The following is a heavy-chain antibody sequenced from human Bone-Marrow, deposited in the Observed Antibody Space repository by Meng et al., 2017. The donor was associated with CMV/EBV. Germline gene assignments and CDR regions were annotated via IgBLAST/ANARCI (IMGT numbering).Heavy chain of an antibody. CDR2: INHSGST. CDR3: ARGYPPFSRRYGMDV. V-gene: IGHV4-34*01. Sequence: SETLSLTCAVYGGSFGGHYWNWIRQPPGKGLEWIGEINHSGSTNYNPSLKSRVTISVDTSKNQFSLKLSSVTAADTAVYYCARGYPPFSRRYGMDVWGQGTTVTVSS. J-gene: IGHJ6*02. CDR1: GGSFGGHY.